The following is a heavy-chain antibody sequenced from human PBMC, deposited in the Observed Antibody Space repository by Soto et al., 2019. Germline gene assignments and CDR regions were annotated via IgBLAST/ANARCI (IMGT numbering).Heavy chain of an antibody. CDR2: IIPIFGTA. D-gene: IGHD2-21*02. CDR1: GGTFSSYA. Sequence: ASVKVSCKASGGTFSSYAISWVRQAPGQGLEWMGGIIPIFGTANYAQKFQGRVTITADESTSTANMALSSLRSAVTAVYYCARLEKAYCGGDCYTYYCYYRRKGTRVTIAS. CDR3: ARLEKAYCGGDCYTYYCYY. J-gene: IGHJ4*02. V-gene: IGHV1-69*13.